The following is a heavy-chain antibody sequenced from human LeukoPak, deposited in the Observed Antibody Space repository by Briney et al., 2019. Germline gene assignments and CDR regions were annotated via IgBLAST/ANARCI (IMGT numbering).Heavy chain of an antibody. J-gene: IGHJ4*02. Sequence: GGSLRLSCAASGFTFISYWMSWVRQAPGKGLEWVANIKQDGSEKYYVDSVKGRFTISRDNAKNSLYLQMNSLRAEDTAVYYCARVMGSGYFFVRKYYFDYWGQGTLVTVSP. CDR3: ARVMGSGYFFVRKYYFDY. CDR2: IKQDGSEK. V-gene: IGHV3-7*01. D-gene: IGHD3-22*01. CDR1: GFTFISYW.